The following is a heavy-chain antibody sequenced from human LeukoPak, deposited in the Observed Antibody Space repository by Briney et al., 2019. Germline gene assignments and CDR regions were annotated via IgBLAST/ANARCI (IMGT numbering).Heavy chain of an antibody. CDR3: ARDTQWLLYNWFDP. CDR1: AFIFSGHW. D-gene: IGHD6-19*01. J-gene: IGHJ5*02. CDR2: IKEDGSER. V-gene: IGHV3-7*03. Sequence: GSLRLSCEGSAFIFSGHWMNWVRQTPGKGLEWVASIKEDGSERQYVDSVKGRFSISRDNTKGSLFLQLNSLRAEDTAVYYCARDTQWLLYNWFDPWGQGTLVTVSS.